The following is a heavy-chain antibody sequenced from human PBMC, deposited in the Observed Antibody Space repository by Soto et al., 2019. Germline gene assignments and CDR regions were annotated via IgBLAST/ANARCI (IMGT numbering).Heavy chain of an antibody. Sequence: EVQLVESGGGLIQPGGSLRLSCAASGFTVSSNYMSWVRQAPGKGLEWVSVIYSGGSTYYADSVKGRFTISRDNSKNTLYLQMNSLRAEDTAVYYCARDRVESGYPEYFQHWGQGTRVTCSS. CDR2: IYSGGST. V-gene: IGHV3-53*01. J-gene: IGHJ1*01. D-gene: IGHD3-22*01. CDR3: ARDRVESGYPEYFQH. CDR1: GFTVSSNY.